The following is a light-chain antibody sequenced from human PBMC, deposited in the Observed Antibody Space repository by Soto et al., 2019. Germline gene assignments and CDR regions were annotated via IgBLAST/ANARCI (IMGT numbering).Light chain of an antibody. V-gene: IGLV2-23*03. J-gene: IGLJ2*01. CDR3: CSYAGSNTFVI. CDR2: EGT. Sequence: QSALTQPASVSGSPGQSITMSCTGTSIDVGSYNLVSWYQHHPGKDPKLIIYEGTKRPSGVSNRFSGSKSGNTASLTISGLQAEDEADYYCCSYAGSNTFVIFGGGTKLTVL. CDR1: SIDVGSYNL.